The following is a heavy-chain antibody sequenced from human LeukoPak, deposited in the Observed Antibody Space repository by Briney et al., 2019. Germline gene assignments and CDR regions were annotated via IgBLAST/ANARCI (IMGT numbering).Heavy chain of an antibody. CDR3: ARDFADHSGSYRGDYYFDY. Sequence: GRSLRLSCAASGFTFSSYGMHWVRQAPGKGLEWVAVIWYDGSNKYYADSVKGRFTISRDNSKNTLYLQMNSLRAEDTAVYYCARDFADHSGSYRGDYYFDYWGQGTLVTVSS. V-gene: IGHV3-33*01. CDR1: GFTFSSYG. J-gene: IGHJ4*02. CDR2: IWYDGSNK. D-gene: IGHD1-26*01.